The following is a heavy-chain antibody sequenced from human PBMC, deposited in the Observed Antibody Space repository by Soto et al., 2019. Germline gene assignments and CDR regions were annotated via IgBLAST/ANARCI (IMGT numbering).Heavy chain of an antibody. CDR1: GYTFTSYA. V-gene: IGHV1-3*01. CDR2: INAGNGNT. Sequence: GASVKVSCKASGYTFTSYAMHWVRQAPGQRLEWMGWINAGNGNTKYSQKFQGRVTITRDTSASTAYMELSSLRSEDTAVYYCARSIVVVTAIDYRGQGILVTVSS. D-gene: IGHD2-21*02. CDR3: ARSIVVVTAIDY. J-gene: IGHJ4*02.